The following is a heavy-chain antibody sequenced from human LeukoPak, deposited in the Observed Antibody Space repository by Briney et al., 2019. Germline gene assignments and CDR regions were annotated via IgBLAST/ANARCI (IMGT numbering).Heavy chain of an antibody. V-gene: IGHV1-69*05. J-gene: IGHJ5*02. Sequence: SVKVSCKASGGTFSGYAISWVRQAPGQGLEWMGGIIPIFGTANYAQKFQGRVTITTDESTSTAYMELSSLRSEDTAVYYCARDYYDSSGYYLNWFDPWGQGTLVTVSS. CDR1: GGTFSGYA. CDR3: ARDYYDSSGYYLNWFDP. D-gene: IGHD3-22*01. CDR2: IIPIFGTA.